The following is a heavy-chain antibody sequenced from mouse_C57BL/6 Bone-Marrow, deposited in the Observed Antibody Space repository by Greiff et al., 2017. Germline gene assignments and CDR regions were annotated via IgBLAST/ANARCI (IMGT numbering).Heavy chain of an antibody. Sequence: QVQLQQPGAELVKPGASVKMSCKASGYTFTSYWITWVKQRPGQGLEWIGDIYPGSGSTNYNEKFKSKATLTVDTSSSPAYMQLSRLTSEDSAFYYCARPYYSSYGYFDVWGTGTTVTVSS. D-gene: IGHD2-5*01. CDR2: IYPGSGST. V-gene: IGHV1-55*01. CDR3: ARPYYSSYGYFDV. CDR1: GYTFTSYW. J-gene: IGHJ1*03.